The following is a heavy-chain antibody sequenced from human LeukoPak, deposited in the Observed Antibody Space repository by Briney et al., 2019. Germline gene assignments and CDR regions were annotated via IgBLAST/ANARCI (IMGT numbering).Heavy chain of an antibody. V-gene: IGHV4-59*01. D-gene: IGHD2-15*01. CDR3: ARRGPALTHYYYMDV. J-gene: IGHJ6*03. CDR2: IYYSGST. Sequence: SETLSLTCTVSGGSISSYYWSWIRQPPGKGLEWIGYIYYSGSTNYNPSLKSRVTISVDTSKNQFSLKLSSVTAADTAVYYCARRGPALTHYYYMDVWGKGTTVIVSS. CDR1: GGSISSYY.